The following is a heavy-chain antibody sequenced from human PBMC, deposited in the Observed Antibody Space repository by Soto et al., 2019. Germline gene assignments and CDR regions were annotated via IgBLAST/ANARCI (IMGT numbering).Heavy chain of an antibody. CDR2: IYYSGST. CDR1: GGSVTRGSNY. J-gene: IGHJ6*02. CDR3: ARPSTSYYYYGMDV. V-gene: IGHV4-61*01. Sequence: QVQLQESGPGLGKPSEPLSLTGTVSGGSVTRGSNYWSWIRQPPGRGREWFGYIYYSGSTNNNPPLKSRVTISVDTSKNQFSLKLSSVTAADTAVYYCARPSTSYYYYGMDVWGQGTTVTVSS.